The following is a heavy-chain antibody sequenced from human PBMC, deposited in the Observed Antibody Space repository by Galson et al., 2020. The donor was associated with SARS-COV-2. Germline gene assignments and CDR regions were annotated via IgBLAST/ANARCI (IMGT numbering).Heavy chain of an antibody. J-gene: IGHJ4*02. CDR2: ISSSSSSTI. Sequence: GESLKISCAASGFTFSSDSMNWVRQAPGKGLEWVSYISSSSSSTIYYADSVKGRFTISRDNAKNSLYLQMNSLRDEDTAVYYCAVYSSWYNDPDYWGQRTLVTVSS. CDR3: AVYSSWYNDPDY. D-gene: IGHD6-13*01. V-gene: IGHV3-48*02. CDR1: GFTFSSDS.